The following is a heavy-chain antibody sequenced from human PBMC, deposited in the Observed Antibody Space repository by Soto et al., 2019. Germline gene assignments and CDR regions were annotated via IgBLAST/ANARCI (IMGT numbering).Heavy chain of an antibody. CDR3: ARDYSSYPSGIDY. V-gene: IGHV1-18*01. Sequence: QVQLVQSGAEVKKPGASVKVSCEASGYTFNTYGISWVRQAPGRGLEWMAWISAYNGNTNYAQKFQGRVTMTTDSSTSTAYMELRSLGSDDTAVYYCARDYSSYPSGIDYWGQGTLVTVSS. J-gene: IGHJ4*02. CDR1: GYTFNTYG. D-gene: IGHD6-13*01. CDR2: ISAYNGNT.